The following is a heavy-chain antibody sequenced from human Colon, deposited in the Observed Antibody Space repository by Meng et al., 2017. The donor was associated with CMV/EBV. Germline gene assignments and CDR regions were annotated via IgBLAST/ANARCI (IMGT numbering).Heavy chain of an antibody. CDR1: GGAISSGGDF. CDR3: ARGDYDTSGYYFDL. CDR2: IFHTGSA. D-gene: IGHD3-22*01. J-gene: IGHJ4*02. V-gene: IGHV4-30-4*01. Sequence: SGGAISSGGDFWSWVRQPPGKGLEWIGYIFHTGSAYYNLSLKSRVTISLDTSKNNFSLTMTSVSAADTAVYYCARGDYDTSGYYFDLWGQGTLVTVSS.